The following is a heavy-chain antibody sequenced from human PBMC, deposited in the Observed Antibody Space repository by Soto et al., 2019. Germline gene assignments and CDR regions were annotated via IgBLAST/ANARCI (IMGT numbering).Heavy chain of an antibody. V-gene: IGHV3-30*18. CDR2: ISSDGSNE. CDR1: GFPFSDYG. J-gene: IGHJ6*02. D-gene: IGHD2-2*01. Sequence: QVQLVESGGGVVQPGRSLRLSCAASGFPFSDYGIHWVRQAPGKGLEWVAVISSDGSNEYYADSVNGRFTISRDNSKNKVSLQMNSLTTEDSASYYCAKQISPYCSRVTCYDLYFYYAMDVWGQGTTVTVSS. CDR3: AKQISPYCSRVTCYDLYFYYAMDV.